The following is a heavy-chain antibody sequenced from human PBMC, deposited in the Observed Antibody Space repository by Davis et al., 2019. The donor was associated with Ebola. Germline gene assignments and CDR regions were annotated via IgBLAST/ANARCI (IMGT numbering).Heavy chain of an antibody. CDR3: AREATRAFDI. D-gene: IGHD5-12*01. CDR1: GCTFSSYA. V-gene: IGHV1-69*13. J-gene: IGHJ3*02. CDR2: IIPIFGTA. Sequence: AASVKVSCKASGCTFSSYAISWVRQAPGQGLEWMGGIIPIFGTANYAQKFQGRVTITADESTSTAYMELSSLRSEDTAVYYCAREATRAFDIWGQGTMVTVSS.